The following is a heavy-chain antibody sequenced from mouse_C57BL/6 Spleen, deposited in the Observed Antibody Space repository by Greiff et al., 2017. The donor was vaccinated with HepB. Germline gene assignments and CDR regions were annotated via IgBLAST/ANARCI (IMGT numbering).Heavy chain of an antibody. CDR3: ARYNPRLGKDY. J-gene: IGHJ2*01. D-gene: IGHD4-1*01. Sequence: EVMLVESGGGLVQPGGSLSLSCAASGFTFTDYYMSWVRQPPGKALEWLGFIRNKANGYTTEYSASVKGRFTISRDNSQRILYLQMNARRAEDSATYYCARYNPRLGKDYWGQGTTLTVSS. CDR1: GFTFTDYY. CDR2: IRNKANGYTT. V-gene: IGHV7-3*01.